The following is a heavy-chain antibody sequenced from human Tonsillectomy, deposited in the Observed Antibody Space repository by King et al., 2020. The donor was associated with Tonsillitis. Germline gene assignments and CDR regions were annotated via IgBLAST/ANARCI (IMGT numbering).Heavy chain of an antibody. CDR3: ARGERQWYFDV. CDR1: GYGFTDYY. J-gene: IGHJ2*01. Sequence: QLVESGAEVKKPGASVKVSCKASGYGFTDYYMHWVRQAPGHGLEWMGWINPLSGGRNYAQKFQGRVTMTRDTSIDTAYMELNSLKSDDTAIYYCARGERQWYFDVWGRGTLVTVSS. D-gene: IGHD5-24*01. V-gene: IGHV1-2*02. CDR2: INPLSGGR.